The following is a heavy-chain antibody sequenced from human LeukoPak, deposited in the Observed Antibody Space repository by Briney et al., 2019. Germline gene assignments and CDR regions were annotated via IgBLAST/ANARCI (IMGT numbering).Heavy chain of an antibody. D-gene: IGHD3-3*01. CDR2: ISYDGSNK. V-gene: IGHV3-30-3*01. J-gene: IGHJ3*02. CDR1: GFTFSSYA. CDR3: ARIKRSYYDFWSDNIGDLGDAFDI. Sequence: GRSLRLSRAASGFTFSSYAMHWVRQAPGKGLEWVAVISYDGSNKYYADSVKGRFTISRDNSKNTLYLQMNSLRAEDTAVYYCARIKRSYYDFWSDNIGDLGDAFDIWGQGTIVTVSP.